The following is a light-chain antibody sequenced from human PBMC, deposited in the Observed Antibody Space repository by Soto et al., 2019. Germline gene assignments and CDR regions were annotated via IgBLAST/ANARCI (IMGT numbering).Light chain of an antibody. V-gene: IGLV2-14*01. CDR2: DVS. CDR1: GSDVGGYNY. J-gene: IGLJ2*01. CDR3: SSYTSASTPVV. Sequence: QSALTQPASVSGSPGQSITISCTGTGSDVGGYNYVSWYQQHPGKAPKVMIYDVSNRPSGVSNRLSGSKSGNTASLTISGLQAEDEADYYCSSYTSASTPVVFGGGTKLTVL.